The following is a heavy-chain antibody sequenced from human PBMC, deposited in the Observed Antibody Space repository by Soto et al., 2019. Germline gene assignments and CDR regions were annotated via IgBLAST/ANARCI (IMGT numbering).Heavy chain of an antibody. CDR1: GFTFSSYA. V-gene: IGHV3-23*01. CDR2: ISGSGGST. D-gene: IGHD3-16*01. J-gene: IGHJ4*02. Sequence: PGGSLRLSCSASGFTFSSYAMSWVRQAPGKGLEWVSAISGSGGSTYYADSVKGRFTISRDNSKNTLYLQMNSLRAEDTAVYYCAKTPAQMKARRFDYWGQGTLVTVSS. CDR3: AKTPAQMKARRFDY.